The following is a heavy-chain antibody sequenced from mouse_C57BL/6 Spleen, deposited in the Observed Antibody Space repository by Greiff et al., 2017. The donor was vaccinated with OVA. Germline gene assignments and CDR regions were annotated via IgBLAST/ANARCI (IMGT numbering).Heavy chain of an antibody. CDR3: TRYGNQEMDY. V-gene: IGHV14-4*01. CDR2: IDPENGDT. CDR1: GFNIKDDY. D-gene: IGHD2-1*01. J-gene: IGHJ4*01. Sequence: DVQLQESGAELVRPGASVKLSCTASGFNIKDDYMHWVKQRPEQGLEWIGWIDPENGDTEYASKFQGKATITADTSSNTAYLQLSSLTSEDTAVYYCTRYGNQEMDYWGQGTSVTVSS.